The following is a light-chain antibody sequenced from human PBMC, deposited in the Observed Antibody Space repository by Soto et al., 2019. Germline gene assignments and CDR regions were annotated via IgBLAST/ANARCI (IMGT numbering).Light chain of an antibody. V-gene: IGLV2-11*01. J-gene: IGLJ3*02. Sequence: QSALTQPRSVSGSPGQSVTISCTGTSSDVGAYIYVSWYQQYPAKAPKVMIYDVGRRPSGVPDRFSGSKSGNTASLTISGLQAEDEAVYFCCSYAGNKTVVFGGGTKLTFL. CDR2: DVG. CDR3: CSYAGNKTVV. CDR1: SSDVGAYIY.